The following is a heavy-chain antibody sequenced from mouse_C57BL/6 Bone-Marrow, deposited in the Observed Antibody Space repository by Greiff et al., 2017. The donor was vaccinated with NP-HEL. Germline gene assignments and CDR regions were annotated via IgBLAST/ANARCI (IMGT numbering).Heavy chain of an antibody. J-gene: IGHJ1*03. CDR2: INPNYGTT. CDR3: ARDHGYDEGYWYFDV. D-gene: IGHD2-2*01. CDR1: GYSFTDYN. Sequence: EVKLVESGPELVKPGASVKISCKASGYSFTDYNMNWVKQSTGQSLEWIGVINPNYGTTSYNQKFKGKATLTVDQSSSTAYMQLNSLTSEDSAVYYCARDHGYDEGYWYFDVWGTGTTVTVSS. V-gene: IGHV1-39*01.